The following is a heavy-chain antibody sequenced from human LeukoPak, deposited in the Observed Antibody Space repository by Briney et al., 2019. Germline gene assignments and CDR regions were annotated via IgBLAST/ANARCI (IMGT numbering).Heavy chain of an antibody. CDR2: IYYSGTT. D-gene: IGHD5-18*01. J-gene: IGHJ4*02. V-gene: IGHV4-59*12. CDR1: GGSISSYY. CDR3: ARDFVGGYSYGFQFYY. Sequence: SETLSLTCTVSGGSISSYYWSWIRQPPGKGLEWIGYIYYSGTTDYNPSLKSRVTMSVGTSKNQFSLKLSSVTAADTAVYYCARDFVGGYSYGFQFYYWGQGTLVTVSS.